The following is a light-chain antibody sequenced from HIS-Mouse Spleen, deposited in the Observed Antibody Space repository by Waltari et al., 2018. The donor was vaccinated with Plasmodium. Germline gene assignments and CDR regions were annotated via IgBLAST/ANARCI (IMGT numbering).Light chain of an antibody. CDR2: KAS. V-gene: IGKV1-5*03. Sequence: QMTQSPSTLSASVGDRVTITCRASQSISSWLAWYQQKPGKAPKLLIYKASSLESGVPSRFSGSGSGTEFTLTISSLQPDDFATYYCQQYNSHVTFGQGTKLEIK. J-gene: IGKJ2*01. CDR1: QSISSW. CDR3: QQYNSHVT.